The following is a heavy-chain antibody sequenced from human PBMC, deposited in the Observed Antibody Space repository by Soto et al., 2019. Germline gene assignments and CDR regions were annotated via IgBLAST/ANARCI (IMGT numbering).Heavy chain of an antibody. CDR3: ARELPDSSWGMDV. J-gene: IGHJ6*02. Sequence: QVQLVESGGGVVQPGRSLRLSCAASGFTFSSYGMHWVRQAPGTGLEWVAVIWYDGSNKYYADSVKGRFTISRDNSKNTLYLHMNSLRAEATAVYYCARELPDSSWGMDVWGQGTTVTVSS. CDR1: GFTFSSYG. CDR2: IWYDGSNK. D-gene: IGHD6-6*01. V-gene: IGHV3-33*01.